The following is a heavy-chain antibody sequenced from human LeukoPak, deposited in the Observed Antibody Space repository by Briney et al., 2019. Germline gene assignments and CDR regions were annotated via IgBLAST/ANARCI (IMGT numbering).Heavy chain of an antibody. V-gene: IGHV3-21*01. CDR2: ISSRSSYI. J-gene: IGHJ4*02. CDR3: ARNPRDGYNTYH. CDR1: GFTFSSYS. D-gene: IGHD5-24*01. Sequence: GGSLRLSCAASGFTFSSYSMNWVRQAPGKGLEWVSSISSRSSYIYYADSVKGRFTISRDNAKNSLYLQMNSLRAEDTAVYYCARNPRDGYNTYHWGQGTLVTVSS.